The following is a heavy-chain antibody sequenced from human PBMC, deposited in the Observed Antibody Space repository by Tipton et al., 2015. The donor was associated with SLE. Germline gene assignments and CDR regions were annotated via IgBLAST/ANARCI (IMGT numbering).Heavy chain of an antibody. CDR2: TYYRSKWYN. D-gene: IGHD3-16*01. CDR1: GDSVSSNSAA. CDR3: ARRMITFGGVTPPYAFDI. Sequence: TLSLTCAISGDSVSSNSAAWNWIRQSPSRGLEWLGRTYYRSKWYNDYAVSVKSRITINPDISKNQFSLQLNSVTPEDTAVYYCARRMITFGGVTPPYAFDIWGQGTMVTVSS. J-gene: IGHJ3*02. V-gene: IGHV6-1*01.